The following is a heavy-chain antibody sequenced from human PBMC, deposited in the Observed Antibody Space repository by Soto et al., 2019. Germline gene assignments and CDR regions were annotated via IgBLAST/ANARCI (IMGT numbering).Heavy chain of an antibody. CDR1: GFTFSNYG. D-gene: IGHD1-26*01. CDR2: IWHDGNNK. J-gene: IGHJ6*02. Sequence: GGSLRLSCAASGFTFSNYGMHWVRQAPGKGLEWVAIIWHDGNNKYYADSVRGRFIISRDNSKNRLYLQMNSLRAEDTAVYYCGSDVVGASDSYGLDVWGQGTPVTVSS. V-gene: IGHV3-33*01. CDR3: GSDVVGASDSYGLDV.